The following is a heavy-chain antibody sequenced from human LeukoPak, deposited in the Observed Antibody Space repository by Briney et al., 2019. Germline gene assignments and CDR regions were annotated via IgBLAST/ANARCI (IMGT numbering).Heavy chain of an antibody. Sequence: GASVKVSCKASGYTFTSYDINWVRQATGQGLEWMGWMNPNSGNTGYAQKFPGRVTMTRNTSISTAYMELSSLRSEDTAVYYCARVYTAGGWFDPWGQGTLVTVSS. CDR2: MNPNSGNT. CDR1: GYTFTSYD. CDR3: ARVYTAGGWFDP. J-gene: IGHJ5*02. D-gene: IGHD3-16*01. V-gene: IGHV1-8*01.